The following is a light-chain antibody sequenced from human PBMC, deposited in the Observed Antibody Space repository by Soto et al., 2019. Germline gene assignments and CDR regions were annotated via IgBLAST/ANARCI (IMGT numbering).Light chain of an antibody. CDR3: QQRSTWPLT. CDR1: QSVSTY. J-gene: IGKJ4*01. Sequence: EIVLTQSPATLSLSAGERATLSCRASQSVSTYLAWYQQKSGQAPRLLIYDASNRATGIPARFSGSGSGTDFTLSISSLEPEDFAVYYCQQRSTWPLTFGGGNKVEIK. CDR2: DAS. V-gene: IGKV3-11*01.